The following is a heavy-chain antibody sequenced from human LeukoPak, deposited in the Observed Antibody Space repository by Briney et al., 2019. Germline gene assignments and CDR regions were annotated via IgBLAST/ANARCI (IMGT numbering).Heavy chain of an antibody. Sequence: SETLSLTCAVYGGSFSGYYWSWIRQPPGKGLEWIGEINHSGSTNYNPSLKSRVTISVDTSKNQFSLKLSSVTAADTAVYYCARGPRITIFGVVGSFDYWGQGTLVTVSS. J-gene: IGHJ4*02. CDR3: ARGPRITIFGVVGSFDY. V-gene: IGHV4-34*01. CDR1: GGSFSGYY. D-gene: IGHD3-3*01. CDR2: INHSGST.